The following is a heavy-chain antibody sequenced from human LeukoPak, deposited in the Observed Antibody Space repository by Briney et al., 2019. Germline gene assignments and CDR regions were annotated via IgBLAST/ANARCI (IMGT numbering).Heavy chain of an antibody. D-gene: IGHD1-14*01. J-gene: IGHJ4*02. CDR2: IYYTET. Sequence: SETLSLTCTVSGGSVSNYYWSWIRQSPGKGLEWIGYIYYTETSYNPSLKSRVTISADTSKNQFSLKLYSVTAADTAVYYCAREGGIPQLAIDYWGQGTLVTVSS. V-gene: IGHV4-59*02. CDR1: GGSVSNYY. CDR3: AREGGIPQLAIDY.